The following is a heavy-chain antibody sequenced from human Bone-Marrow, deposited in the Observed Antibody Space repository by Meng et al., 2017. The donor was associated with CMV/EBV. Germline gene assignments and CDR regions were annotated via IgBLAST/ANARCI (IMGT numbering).Heavy chain of an antibody. Sequence: GSLRLSCTVSGGSISSYYWSWIRQPPGKGLEWIGYIYYSGSTNYNPSLKSRVTISVDTSKNQFSLKLSSVTAADTAVYYCARDKSGGKSPWYFDLWGRGTLVTVSS. CDR1: GGSISSYY. CDR3: ARDKSGGKSPWYFDL. D-gene: IGHD2-15*01. CDR2: IYYSGST. J-gene: IGHJ2*01. V-gene: IGHV4-59*12.